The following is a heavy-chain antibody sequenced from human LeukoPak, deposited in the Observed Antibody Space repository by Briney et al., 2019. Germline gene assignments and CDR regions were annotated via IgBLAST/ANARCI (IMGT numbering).Heavy chain of an antibody. Sequence: SETLSLTCTVSGGSISTNYWGCIRHPPGKGLEWIGYAHSSGHTRSSTSLKSRVTISIDMSNNHVSLRLTSVTAADTALYYCARDSYDYDSHFEDVFDSWGQGTMVTASS. J-gene: IGHJ3*01. V-gene: IGHV4-59*01. CDR3: ARDSYDYDSHFEDVFDS. CDR2: AHSSGHT. CDR1: GGSISTNY. D-gene: IGHD3-22*01.